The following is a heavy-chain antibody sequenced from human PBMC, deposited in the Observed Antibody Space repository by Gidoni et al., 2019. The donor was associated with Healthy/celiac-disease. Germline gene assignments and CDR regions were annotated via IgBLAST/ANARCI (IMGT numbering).Heavy chain of an antibody. CDR2: IWYDGSNK. V-gene: IGHV3-33*01. Sequence: QVQLVESGGGVVQPGRSLRLSCAASGFTFSSYGMHWVRQAPGKGLEWVAVIWYDGSNKYYADSVKGRFTISRDNSKNTLYLQMNSLRAEDTAVYYCAGGRLYCSSTSCYQDGFDYWGQGTLVTVSS. D-gene: IGHD2-2*01. J-gene: IGHJ4*02. CDR3: AGGRLYCSSTSCYQDGFDY. CDR1: GFTFSSYG.